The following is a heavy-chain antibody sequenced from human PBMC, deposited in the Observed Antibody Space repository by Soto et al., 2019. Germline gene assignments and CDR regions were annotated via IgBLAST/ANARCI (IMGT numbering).Heavy chain of an antibody. D-gene: IGHD3-3*01. CDR1: GFTFSSYW. Sequence: QSGGSLRLSCASPGFTFSSYWMSWVRQAPGKGLEWVANIRQDGSEKYYVDSVKGRFTISRDNAKNSLYLQMNSLRAEDTAVYYCASLNYVFCSGYPYYYYYYMDVWGKGTTFTVS. CDR3: ASLNYVFCSGYPYYYYYYMDV. V-gene: IGHV3-7*01. J-gene: IGHJ6*03. CDR2: IRQDGSEK.